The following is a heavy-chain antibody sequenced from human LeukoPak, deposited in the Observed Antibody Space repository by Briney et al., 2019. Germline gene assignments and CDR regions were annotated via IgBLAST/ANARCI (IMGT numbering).Heavy chain of an antibody. V-gene: IGHV3-23*01. CDR1: GFTLSSYA. D-gene: IGHD2-15*01. CDR2: IRDTGNT. CDR3: AKAPVTTCRGAFCYPFDY. Sequence: GGSLRLSCAASGFTLSSYAMSWVRRAPGKGLEWVSAIRDTGNTYHADSVKGRFTISRDSSKNTLFLQMNRLRPEDAAVYYCAKAPVTTCRGAFCYPFDYWGLGTLVTVSS. J-gene: IGHJ4*02.